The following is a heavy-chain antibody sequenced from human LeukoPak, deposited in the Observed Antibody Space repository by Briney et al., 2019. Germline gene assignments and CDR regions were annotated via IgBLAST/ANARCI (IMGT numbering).Heavy chain of an antibody. CDR2: IRAGGDRT. D-gene: IGHD3-3*01. CDR1: GFTFTSFA. J-gene: IGHJ4*02. Sequence: PGGSLTLSCAASGFTFTSFAMSWVGQAPGEGLEWVSAIRAGGDRTYYADSVKGRLTISRDNSKHTLFLQMNSQRAENTAVYHCAKTMASGYDFWSGEQMDGGIDYWDRGTLVTVTS. CDR3: AKTMASGYDFWSGEQMDGGIDY. V-gene: IGHV3-23*01.